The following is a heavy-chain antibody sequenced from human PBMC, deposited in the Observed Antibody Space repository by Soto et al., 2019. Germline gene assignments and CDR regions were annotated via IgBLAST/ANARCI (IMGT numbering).Heavy chain of an antibody. V-gene: IGHV3-23*01. CDR2: ISGSGGST. J-gene: IGHJ4*02. CDR1: GFTFSSYA. Sequence: EVQLLGSGGGLVQPGGSLRLSCAASGFTFSSYAMSWVRQAPGKGLEWVSDISGSGGSTYYADSVKGGFTISRDNSKNTMYLERTSLRAEDTAVYYCAKEWGRYVDYWGQGTLVTVSS. D-gene: IGHD3-16*01. CDR3: AKEWGRYVDY.